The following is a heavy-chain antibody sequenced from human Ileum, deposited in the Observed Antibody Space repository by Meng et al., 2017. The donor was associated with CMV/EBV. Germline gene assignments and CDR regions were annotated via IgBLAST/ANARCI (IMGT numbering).Heavy chain of an antibody. CDR3: ARETSAVPRMFDI. Sequence: GGSLRLSCVASGFVFDDFDISWVRLIPGKGLEWVSGAKWNGDKAGYADSVEGRFTVSRDNAKNSLYLQMDSLRDEDSGFYYCARETSAVPRMFDIWGQGTLVTVSS. CDR1: GFVFDDFD. J-gene: IGHJ4*02. D-gene: IGHD2-15*01. V-gene: IGHV3-20*04. CDR2: AKWNGDKA.